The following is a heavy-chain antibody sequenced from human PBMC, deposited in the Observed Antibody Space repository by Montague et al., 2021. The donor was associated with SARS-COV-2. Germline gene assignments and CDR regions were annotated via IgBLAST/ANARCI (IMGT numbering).Heavy chain of an antibody. CDR3: ARSISSSGARDN. J-gene: IGHJ4*02. CDR2: IFYKGNT. CDR1: GGSLNKHY. Sequence: SETLSLTCTVSGGSLNKHYWSWIRKAPGKELEWLGHIFYKGNTXXXVXXWGRVSMSLDTPQNQFSLRLTSLTAADTAVNYCARSISSSGARDNWGQGILVTVS. V-gene: IGHV4-59*11. D-gene: IGHD3-22*01.